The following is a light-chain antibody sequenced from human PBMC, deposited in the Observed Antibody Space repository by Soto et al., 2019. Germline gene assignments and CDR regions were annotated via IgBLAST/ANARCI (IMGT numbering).Light chain of an antibody. CDR2: AAS. V-gene: IGKV1-9*01. J-gene: IGKJ1*01. Sequence: DIQMTQSASSLSASVGDRVTITCQASQDITNYLNWYQQKPVKSPKLLIYAASTLQSGVPSRFSGSGSGTEFTLTIRSLQPEDFATYYCQQPGAFGQGTKVDIK. CDR3: QQPGA. CDR1: QDITNY.